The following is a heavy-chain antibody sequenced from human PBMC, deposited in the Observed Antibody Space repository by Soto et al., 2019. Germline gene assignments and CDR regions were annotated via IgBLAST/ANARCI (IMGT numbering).Heavy chain of an antibody. Sequence: PGGSLRLSCAASGFTFSSYSMNWVRQAPGKGLEWVSSISSSSSYIYYADSVKGRFTISRDNAKNSLYLQMNSLRAEDTAVYYCARDHSRGSSTWFDPWGQGTLVTVSS. CDR3: ARDHSRGSSTWFDP. V-gene: IGHV3-21*01. CDR2: ISSSSSYI. D-gene: IGHD2-15*01. CDR1: GFTFSSYS. J-gene: IGHJ5*02.